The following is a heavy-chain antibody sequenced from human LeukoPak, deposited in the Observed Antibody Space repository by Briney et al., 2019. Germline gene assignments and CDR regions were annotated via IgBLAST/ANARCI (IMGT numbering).Heavy chain of an antibody. CDR3: AKDMGYGYNALVSTFDI. V-gene: IGHV3-9*01. D-gene: IGHD5-24*01. CDR2: ISWNTGSR. Sequence: GGSLRLSCAASGFTLDDDAMQWVPQAPQEGLGWGSGISWNTGSRGYADSLKVGFTIPRAHAKNCLYLRMNSLTAGDAALYYCAKDMGYGYNALVSTFDIWGQGTMVTVSS. J-gene: IGHJ3*02. CDR1: GFTLDDDA.